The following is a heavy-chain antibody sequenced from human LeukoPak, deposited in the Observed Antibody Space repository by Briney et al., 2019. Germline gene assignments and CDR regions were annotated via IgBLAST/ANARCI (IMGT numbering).Heavy chain of an antibody. CDR2: ISSSGST. Sequence: SETLSLTCTVSGGSISDYYWSWIRQPAGKGLEWIGRISSSGSTNYNPSLKSRVTISVDTSKNQFSLKLSSVTAADTAVYFCARGPYSYDSSGAFDIWGQGTMVTVSS. CDR3: ARGPYSYDSSGAFDI. CDR1: GGSISDYY. J-gene: IGHJ3*02. V-gene: IGHV4-4*07. D-gene: IGHD3-22*01.